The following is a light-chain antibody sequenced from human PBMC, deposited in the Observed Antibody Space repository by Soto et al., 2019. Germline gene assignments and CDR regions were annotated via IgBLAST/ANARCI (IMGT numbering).Light chain of an antibody. CDR2: KAS. CDR3: QQYHSYPYT. CDR1: QSISSW. Sequence: DIQMTQSPSTLSASVGDRVTITCRASQSISSWLAWYQQKPGKAPKLLIYKASSLESGVPSRFSGSGSVTEFTLTISSLQPDEFATYYCQQYHSYPYTFGQGTKLEIK. V-gene: IGKV1-5*03. J-gene: IGKJ2*01.